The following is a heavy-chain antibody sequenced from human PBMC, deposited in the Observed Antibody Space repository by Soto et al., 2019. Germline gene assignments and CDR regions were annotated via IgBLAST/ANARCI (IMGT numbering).Heavy chain of an antibody. D-gene: IGHD6-19*01. Sequence: GGSLRLSCAASGFTFSNYAMNWVRQAPGKGPEWVSGISAGRSTYYADSVKGRFTISRDNSKSTLFLQMDSLRAEDTALYYCVRDQSVAGPTTLFDPWGQGSLVTVSS. CDR3: VRDQSVAGPTTLFDP. CDR1: GFTFSNYA. CDR2: ISAGRST. V-gene: IGHV3-23*01. J-gene: IGHJ5*02.